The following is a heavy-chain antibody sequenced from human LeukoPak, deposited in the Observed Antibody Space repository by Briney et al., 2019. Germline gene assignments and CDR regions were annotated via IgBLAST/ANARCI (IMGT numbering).Heavy chain of an antibody. CDR3: AKDVRPGASYYFDY. J-gene: IGHJ4*02. Sequence: GGSLRLSCAASGFTFTNYVMNWVRQAPGKGLEWVSGIGGSGGITYYADSVQGRFTISRDNSSNMLSLQMDGLRAEDTALYYCAKDVRPGASYYFDYWGQGTLVTVSS. D-gene: IGHD1-14*01. CDR2: IGGSGGIT. CDR1: GFTFTNYV. V-gene: IGHV3-23*01.